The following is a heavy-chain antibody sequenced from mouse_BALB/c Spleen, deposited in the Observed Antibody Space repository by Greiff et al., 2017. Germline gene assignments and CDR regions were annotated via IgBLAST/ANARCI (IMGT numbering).Heavy chain of an antibody. CDR1: GFTFSSYA. CDR3: AREGGYDDAMDY. V-gene: IGHV5-9-4*01. D-gene: IGHD2-2*01. J-gene: IGHJ4*01. CDR2: ISSGGSYT. Sequence: EVQRVESGGGLVKPGGSLKLSCAASGFTFSSYAMSWVRQSPEKRLEWVAEISSGGSYTYYPDTVTGRFTISRDNAKNTLYLEMSSLRSEDTAMYYCAREGGYDDAMDYWGQGTSVTVSS.